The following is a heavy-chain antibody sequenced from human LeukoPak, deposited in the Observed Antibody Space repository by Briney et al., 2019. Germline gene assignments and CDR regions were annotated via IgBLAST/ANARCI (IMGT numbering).Heavy chain of an antibody. CDR2: ISSSSSTI. D-gene: IGHD3-9*01. CDR3: AREGRPYYDILTGMFDY. CDR1: GFTFSSYS. Sequence: QPGGSLRLSCAASGFTFSSYSMNWVSQAPGKGLEGVAYISSSSSTIYYADSVKGRFTISRDNSKNTLYLQMNSLRAEDTAVYYCAREGRPYYDILTGMFDYWGQGTLVTVSS. V-gene: IGHV3-48*01. J-gene: IGHJ4*02.